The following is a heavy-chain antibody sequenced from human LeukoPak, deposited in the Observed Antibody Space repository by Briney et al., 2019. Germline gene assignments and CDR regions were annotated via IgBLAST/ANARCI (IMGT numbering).Heavy chain of an antibody. Sequence: AETLSLTCTVSGGSISSGSHYWGWIRQPPGEGLEWIGSIHYDGTTYYNPSLESRVIISVDTSKNQIFLKLTSVTAADTAVYYCAKSLSSIAARMFDWGQGTLVTVSS. D-gene: IGHD6-6*01. V-gene: IGHV4-39*01. J-gene: IGHJ4*02. CDR2: IHYDGTT. CDR3: AKSLSSIAARMFD. CDR1: GGSISSGSHY.